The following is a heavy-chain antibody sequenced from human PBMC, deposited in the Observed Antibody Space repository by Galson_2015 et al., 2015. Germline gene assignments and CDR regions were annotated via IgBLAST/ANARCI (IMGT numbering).Heavy chain of an antibody. Sequence: SLRLSCAASGFTFSNYWMAWVRQAPGKGLEWVANVKQDGSEKHYVDSVKGRFVISSDNAKNSVYLQLNNLRAEDTAVYYCTRGAPQYWYFDLWGCGTLVTVSS. CDR1: GFTFSNYW. J-gene: IGHJ2*01. CDR3: TRGAPQYWYFDL. CDR2: VKQDGSEK. V-gene: IGHV3-7*03.